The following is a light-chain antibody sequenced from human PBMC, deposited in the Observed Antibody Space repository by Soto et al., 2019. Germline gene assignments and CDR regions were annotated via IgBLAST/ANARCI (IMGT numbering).Light chain of an antibody. CDR3: AAWDDSLSGPRVV. CDR2: RNN. V-gene: IGLV1-47*01. J-gene: IGLJ2*01. CDR1: SSNIGSNY. Sequence: QSVLTQPPSASGTPGQRVTISCSGSSSNIGSNYVYWYQQLPGTAPKLLIYRNNQRPSGVPDRFSGSKSGTSASLAISVLRSEDEADYYCAAWDDSLSGPRVVFGGGTKVTVL.